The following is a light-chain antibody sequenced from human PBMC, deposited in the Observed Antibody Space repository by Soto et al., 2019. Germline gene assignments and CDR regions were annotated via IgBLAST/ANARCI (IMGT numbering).Light chain of an antibody. CDR1: SSDLGSYNL. Sequence: QSALTQPASVSGSPGQSITLSCTGTSSDLGSYNLVSWYQQHPGKAPKLMIYEGSKRPSGASYRFSGSKSANTASLTISGLQTEDEADYYCCSYAGSSTFVFGTGTKVTVL. CDR2: EGS. CDR3: CSYAGSSTFV. J-gene: IGLJ1*01. V-gene: IGLV2-23*01.